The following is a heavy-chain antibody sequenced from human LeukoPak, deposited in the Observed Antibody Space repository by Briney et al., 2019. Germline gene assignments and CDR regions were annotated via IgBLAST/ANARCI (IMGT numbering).Heavy chain of an antibody. Sequence: SQTLSLTCAISGDILFTNSVAWNWIRPSPSKGLEWLGRTYYRSKCSFDYALSVKSRITISADTSKNHFSLQLSSVTPYDTALYYCARGKYTSFDNWGQGTLVTVSS. D-gene: IGHD2-2*01. J-gene: IGHJ4*02. CDR1: GDILFTNSVA. V-gene: IGHV6-1*01. CDR2: TYYRSKCSF. CDR3: ARGKYTSFDN.